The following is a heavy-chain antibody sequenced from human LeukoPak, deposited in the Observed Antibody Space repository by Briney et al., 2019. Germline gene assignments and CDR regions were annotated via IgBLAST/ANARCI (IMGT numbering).Heavy chain of an antibody. V-gene: IGHV3-53*01. CDR2: THSSGGT. J-gene: IGHJ5*02. D-gene: IGHD4-17*01. CDR1: GFTASHNY. CDR3: IVCGDSNH. Sequence: GGSLRLSCAASGFTASHNYMSWVRQAPGKGLEWVSATHSSGGTYYADSVKGRFTISRDTSKNTLYLQINSLSVEDTAVYYCIVCGDSNHWGQGTLVTVSS.